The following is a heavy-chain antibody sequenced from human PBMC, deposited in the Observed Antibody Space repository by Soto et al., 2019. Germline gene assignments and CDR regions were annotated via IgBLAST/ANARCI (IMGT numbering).Heavy chain of an antibody. Sequence: GGSLRLSCAASRFPFSNAWMSCVRQAPGKGLEWVGRIKSKTDGGTTDYAAPVKGRFTISRDDSKNTLYLQMNSLKTEDTAGYYCTTSRSGHAFDIWGQGTMVTVSS. J-gene: IGHJ3*02. CDR3: TTSRSGHAFDI. CDR1: RFPFSNAW. V-gene: IGHV3-15*01. CDR2: IKSKTDGGTT. D-gene: IGHD3-10*01.